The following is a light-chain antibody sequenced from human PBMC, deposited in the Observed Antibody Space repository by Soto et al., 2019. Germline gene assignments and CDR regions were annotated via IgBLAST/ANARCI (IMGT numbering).Light chain of an antibody. Sequence: DIQMPQSPSSLSTSVGDRVTITCRASQGISNYLAWYQQKPGKVPKLLIYAASTLQSGVPSRFSGSGSGTDFTLTISSLRPDDFATYYCQQYNSYWTFGQGTKVDIK. CDR3: QQYNSYWT. CDR1: QGISNY. J-gene: IGKJ1*01. CDR2: AAS. V-gene: IGKV1-27*01.